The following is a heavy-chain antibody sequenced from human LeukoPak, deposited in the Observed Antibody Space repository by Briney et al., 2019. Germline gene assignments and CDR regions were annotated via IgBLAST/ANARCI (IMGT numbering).Heavy chain of an antibody. Sequence: PGGSLRLSCAASGFTFSSYSMNWVRQAPGKGLEWGSSISSSSSYIYYADSVKGRFTISRDNAKNSLYLQMNSLRAEDTAVYYCARVPAEMTYYFDYWGQGTLVTVSS. CDR3: ARVPAEMTYYFDY. CDR2: ISSSSSYI. D-gene: IGHD5-24*01. CDR1: GFTFSSYS. V-gene: IGHV3-21*01. J-gene: IGHJ4*02.